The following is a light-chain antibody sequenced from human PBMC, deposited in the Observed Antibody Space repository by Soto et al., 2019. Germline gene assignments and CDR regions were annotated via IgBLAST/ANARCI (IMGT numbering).Light chain of an antibody. CDR1: QSVSSSY. CDR3: EPPGTSAWR. CDR2: GAS. J-gene: IGKJ1*01. V-gene: IGKV3-20*01. Sequence: GGRGVLFCGASQSVSSSYLAWYQQKPGHAPRLLISGASSRATCIPDRSTYSGAVPSLPFSCSALETEECAVYFCEPPGTSAWRVGQGTKVDIK.